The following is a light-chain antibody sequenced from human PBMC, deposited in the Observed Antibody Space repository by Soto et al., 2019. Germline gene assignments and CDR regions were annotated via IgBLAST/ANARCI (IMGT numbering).Light chain of an antibody. V-gene: IGLV2-14*01. CDR2: DVS. J-gene: IGLJ2*01. CDR3: SSYRSTSYTSSATLVV. Sequence: QSVLTQPASVSGSPGQSITISCTGTSSDVGGYNYVSWYQQHPGKAPNLMIYDVSNRPSGVSNRFSGSKSGNTASLTISGLQAEDEAHYYCSSYRSTSYTSSATLVVFGGGTKLTVL. CDR1: SSDVGGYNY.